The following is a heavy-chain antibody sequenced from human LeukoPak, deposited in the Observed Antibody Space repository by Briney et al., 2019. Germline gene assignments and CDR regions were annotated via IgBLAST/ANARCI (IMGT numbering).Heavy chain of an antibody. Sequence: GRSLRLSCAASGFTFSSYGMHWVRQAPGKGLEWVAVISYDGSNKYYADSVKGRFTISRDNSKNTLYLQMNSLRAEDTAVYYCAREASYGSIFDYWGQVTLVTVSS. CDR2: ISYDGSNK. D-gene: IGHD5-18*01. CDR1: GFTFSSYG. J-gene: IGHJ4*02. V-gene: IGHV3-30*03. CDR3: AREASYGSIFDY.